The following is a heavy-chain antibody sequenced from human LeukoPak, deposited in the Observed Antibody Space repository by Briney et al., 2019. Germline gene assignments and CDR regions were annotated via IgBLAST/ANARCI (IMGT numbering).Heavy chain of an antibody. V-gene: IGHV3-7*05. Sequence: GGSLRLSCEASGITFSSFWMSWVRQAPGKGLEWVANIKQDGSEKYYVDSVKGRFTISRDNAKNSLYLQMNSLRAEDTAVYYCARPIVATNLDYWGKGTVVTVSS. CDR1: GITFSSFW. J-gene: IGHJ4*02. D-gene: IGHD5-12*01. CDR3: ARPIVATNLDY. CDR2: IKQDGSEK.